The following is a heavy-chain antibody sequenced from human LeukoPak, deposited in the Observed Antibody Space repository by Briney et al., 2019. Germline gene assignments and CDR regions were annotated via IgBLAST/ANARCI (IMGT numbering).Heavy chain of an antibody. CDR2: ISSSGSTI. V-gene: IGHV3-48*03. Sequence: GGSLRPSCAASGFTFSSYEMNWVRQAPGKGLEWVSYISSSGSTIYYADSVKGRLTISRDNAKKSLYLQMNSLRAEDTAIYYCARRYCSSTTCTLDYWGQGTLVTVSS. J-gene: IGHJ4*02. CDR3: ARRYCSSTTCTLDY. D-gene: IGHD2-2*01. CDR1: GFTFSSYE.